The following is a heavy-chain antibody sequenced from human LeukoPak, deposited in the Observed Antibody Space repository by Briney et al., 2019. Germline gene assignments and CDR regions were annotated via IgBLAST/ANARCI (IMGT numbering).Heavy chain of an antibody. D-gene: IGHD6-13*01. Sequence: ASVKVSCKASGYTFTSYGISWVRQAPGQGLEWMGWISAYNGNTNYAQKLQGRVTMTTVTSTSTAYMELRSLRSDDTAVYYCARDSAPYSSNTQTYWGQGTLVTVSS. CDR1: GYTFTSYG. CDR2: ISAYNGNT. J-gene: IGHJ4*02. CDR3: ARDSAPYSSNTQTY. V-gene: IGHV1-18*01.